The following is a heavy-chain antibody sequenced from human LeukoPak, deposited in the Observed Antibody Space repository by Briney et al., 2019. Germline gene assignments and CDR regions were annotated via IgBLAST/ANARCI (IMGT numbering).Heavy chain of an antibody. CDR2: ISWDGGST. D-gene: IGHD3-9*01. J-gene: IGHJ4*02. CDR3: AKGPYYYDILTGYLLDY. Sequence: GGSLRLSCAASGFTFDDYTMHWVRQAPGKGLEWVSLISWDGGSTYYADSVKGRFTISRDNSKNSLYLQMNSLRTEDTALYYCAKGPYYYDILTGYLLDYWGQGTLVTVSS. V-gene: IGHV3-43*01. CDR1: GFTFDDYT.